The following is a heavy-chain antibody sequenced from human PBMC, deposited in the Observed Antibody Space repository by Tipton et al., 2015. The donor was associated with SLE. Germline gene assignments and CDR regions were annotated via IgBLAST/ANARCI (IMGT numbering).Heavy chain of an antibody. Sequence: GSLRLSCAASGFTFSSYEMNWARQAPGKGLEWVSGINWNGGSTGYADSVKGRFTISRDNAKNSLYLQMNSLRAEDTAVYYCANFGGPIDFDYWGQGTLVTVSS. CDR1: GFTFSSYE. D-gene: IGHD4-23*01. CDR3: ANFGGPIDFDY. CDR2: INWNGGST. V-gene: IGHV3-20*04. J-gene: IGHJ4*02.